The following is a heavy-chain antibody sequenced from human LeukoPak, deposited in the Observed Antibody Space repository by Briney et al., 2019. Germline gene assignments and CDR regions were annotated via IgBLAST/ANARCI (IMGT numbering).Heavy chain of an antibody. D-gene: IGHD6-25*01. CDR2: IYHSGST. Sequence: SETLSLTCTVSGYSISSGYYWGWIRQPPGKGLEWIGSIYHSGSTYYNPSLKSRVTLSVDTSKNQFSLKLSSVTAADTAVYYCARDLQRRYFDLWGRGTLVTVSS. CDR1: GYSISSGYY. V-gene: IGHV4-38-2*02. J-gene: IGHJ2*01. CDR3: ARDLQRRYFDL.